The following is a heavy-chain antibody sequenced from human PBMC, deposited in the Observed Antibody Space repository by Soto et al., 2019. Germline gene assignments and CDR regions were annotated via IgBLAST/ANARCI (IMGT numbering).Heavy chain of an antibody. Sequence: EVQLLDSGGGLVQPGGSLRLSCAASGFTFSSYGMSWVRQAPGKGLEWVAGIPVIGERRYYADSVKGRFTISRDNAKNTLYRQMNSRRVEDAAVYFCAREGERYGTVCFDSWGQGTLVTVSS. J-gene: IGHJ4*02. CDR3: AREGERYGTVCFDS. CDR2: IPVIGERR. V-gene: IGHV3-23*01. CDR1: GFTFSSYG. D-gene: IGHD1-1*01.